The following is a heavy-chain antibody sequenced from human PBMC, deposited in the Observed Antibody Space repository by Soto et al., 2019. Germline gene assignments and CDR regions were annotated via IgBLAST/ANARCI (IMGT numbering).Heavy chain of an antibody. J-gene: IGHJ5*02. D-gene: IGHD4-17*01. CDR2: IIPILGIA. V-gene: IGHV1-69*04. Sequence: ASVKVSCKASGGTFSSYTISWVRQAPGQGLEWMGRIIPILGIANYAQKFQGRVTITADKSTSTAYMELSSLRSEDTAVYYCARDLSGFGVYGDPNWFDPWGQGTLVTVSS. CDR1: GGTFSSYT. CDR3: ARDLSGFGVYGDPNWFDP.